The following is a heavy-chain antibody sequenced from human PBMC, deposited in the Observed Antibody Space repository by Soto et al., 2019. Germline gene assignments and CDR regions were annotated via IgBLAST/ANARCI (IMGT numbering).Heavy chain of an antibody. CDR2: IYPGDSDT. J-gene: IGHJ4*01. CDR1: GYIFTKYW. Sequence: GESLKISCQGSGYIFTKYWIGWARQMPGKDLEWMGIIYPGDSDTRYSPSFQGQVTISADKSISTAYLQWSSLKASDTAMYYCARLAKLFVLDNWGQGILVTVT. CDR3: ARLAKLFVLDN. V-gene: IGHV5-51*01. D-gene: IGHD1-7*01.